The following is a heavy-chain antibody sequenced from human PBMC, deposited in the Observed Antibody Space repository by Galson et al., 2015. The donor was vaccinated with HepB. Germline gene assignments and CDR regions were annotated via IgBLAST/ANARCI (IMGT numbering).Heavy chain of an antibody. CDR3: ATDQGDGYVNYDYYYGMDV. CDR2: IYVDGNT. V-gene: IGHV3-66*02. CDR1: GFTVSGMY. D-gene: IGHD5-18*01. J-gene: IGHJ6*02. Sequence: SLRLSCAASGFTVSGMYLSWVRQAPGKGLEWVSVIYVDGNTYYADSVKGRFTISRDNSKNTLFLQMNSLRAEDTARYYCATDQGDGYVNYDYYYGMDVWGQGTTVTVSS.